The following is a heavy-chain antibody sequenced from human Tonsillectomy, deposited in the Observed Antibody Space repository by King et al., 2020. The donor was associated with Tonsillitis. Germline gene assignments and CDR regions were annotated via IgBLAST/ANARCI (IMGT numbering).Heavy chain of an antibody. CDR2: ISAYNGNT. CDR1: GYTFTSYA. J-gene: IGHJ3*02. D-gene: IGHD3-22*01. CDR3: ARADDSSGYYNAFDI. V-gene: IGHV1-18*04. Sequence: VQLMESGAEVKKPGASVKVSCKASGYTFTSYAISWVRQAPGQGLEWMGWISAYNGNTNYAQKFQGRVTMTTDTSTGTAYMDLRSLRSDDTAVYYCARADDSSGYYNAFDIWGQGTMVTVSS.